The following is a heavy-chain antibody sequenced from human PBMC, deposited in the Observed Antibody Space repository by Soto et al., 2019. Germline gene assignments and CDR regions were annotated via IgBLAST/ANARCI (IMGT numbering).Heavy chain of an antibody. CDR2: ISISSSYI. Sequence: PGGSRRLSWAASGFTFSSYIMNWGRQAPGKGLEWVSSISISSSYIYYADSVKGRFTISRDNAKNSLYLQMNSLRDEDTAVYYCARDRASHYDFWSGYANWGQGTLVNRLL. CDR3: ARDRASHYDFWSGYAN. V-gene: IGHV3-21*01. D-gene: IGHD3-3*01. CDR1: GFTFSSYI. J-gene: IGHJ4*02.